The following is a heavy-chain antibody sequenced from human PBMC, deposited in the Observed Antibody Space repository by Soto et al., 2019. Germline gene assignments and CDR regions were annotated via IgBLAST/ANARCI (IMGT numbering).Heavy chain of an antibody. J-gene: IGHJ4*02. CDR1: GFTFSSYA. V-gene: IGHV3-23*01. D-gene: IGHD5-18*01. CDR2: ISGSGGST. Sequence: GWALRLSCAAAGFTFSSYAMSWVRQAPGKGLEWVSAISGSGGSTYYADSVKGRFTISRDNSKNTLYLQMNSLRAEDTAVYYCAKVGGYSHGVFDYWGQGTLVTGSS. CDR3: AKVGGYSHGVFDY.